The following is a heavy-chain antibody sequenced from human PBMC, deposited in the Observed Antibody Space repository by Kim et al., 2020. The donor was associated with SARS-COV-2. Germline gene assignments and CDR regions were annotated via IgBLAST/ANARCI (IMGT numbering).Heavy chain of an antibody. CDR2: TYYRSKWYS. J-gene: IGHJ2*01. V-gene: IGHV6-1*01. Sequence: SQTLSLTCAISGDSVSNKSVGWNWIRQSPSRGLEWLGRTYYRSKWYSDYSQSVKSRITINSDTSKNQFSLQLNSVTPEDTAVYYCARVSPAGWYFDLWGRGTLVTVSS. CDR3: ARVSPAGWYFDL. CDR1: GDSVSNKSVG.